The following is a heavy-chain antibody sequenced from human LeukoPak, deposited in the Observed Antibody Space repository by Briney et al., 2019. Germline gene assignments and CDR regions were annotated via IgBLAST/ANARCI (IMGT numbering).Heavy chain of an antibody. D-gene: IGHD4-23*01. CDR2: ISSSSSNTI. CDR1: GFTFSSYS. Sequence: GGSLRLSCAASGFTFSSYSMNWVRQAPGKGLEWVSYISSSSSNTIYYADSVKGRLTISRDNAKNSLYLQMNSLRDEDTAVYYCARTNYGGNLGRVGYYYYGMDVWGQGTTVTVSS. J-gene: IGHJ6*02. CDR3: ARTNYGGNLGRVGYYYYGMDV. V-gene: IGHV3-48*02.